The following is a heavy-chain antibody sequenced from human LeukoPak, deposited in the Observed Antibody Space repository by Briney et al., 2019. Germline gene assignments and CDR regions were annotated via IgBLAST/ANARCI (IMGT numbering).Heavy chain of an antibody. J-gene: IGHJ4*02. CDR3: AKDLLGQWPTVFDY. Sequence: GGSLRLSCAASGFTFSNYWMTWVRQAPGKGLESVGNIKQDGSEKYYMDSMKGRFTISRDNAKNSLYLQMNSLRAEDTAVYYCAKDLLGQWPTVFDYWGQGTLVTVSS. CDR1: GFTFSNYW. CDR2: IKQDGSEK. D-gene: IGHD6-19*01. V-gene: IGHV3-7*01.